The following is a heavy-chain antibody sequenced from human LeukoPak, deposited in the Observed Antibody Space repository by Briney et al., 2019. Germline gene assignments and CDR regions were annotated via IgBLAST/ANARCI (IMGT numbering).Heavy chain of an antibody. Sequence: SETLSLTCTVSGGSISGSSYYWGWIRQPPGKGLEWIGSFYYSGSTYYNPSLKSRVTISVDTSKNQFSLKLSSVTAADTAVYYCARTPRIVGVTPPYYFDYWGQGTLVTVSS. CDR3: ARTPRIVGVTPPYYFDY. V-gene: IGHV4-39*01. D-gene: IGHD1-26*01. CDR2: FYYSGST. J-gene: IGHJ4*02. CDR1: GGSISGSSYY.